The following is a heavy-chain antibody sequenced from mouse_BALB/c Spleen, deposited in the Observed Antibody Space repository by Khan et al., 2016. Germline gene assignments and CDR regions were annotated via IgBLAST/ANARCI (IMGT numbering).Heavy chain of an antibody. Sequence: EVQLQESGPGLVKPSQSLSLTCTVTGYSITSDYAWNWIRPFPGNKLEWMGYISYSGSTSYNPSLKSRISITRDTSKNQFFLQLNSVTTEDTATYYCARRGGSYDGYYDFDYWGQGTTLTVSS. CDR1: GYSITSDYA. V-gene: IGHV3-2*02. D-gene: IGHD2-3*01. J-gene: IGHJ2*01. CDR2: ISYSGST. CDR3: ARRGGSYDGYYDFDY.